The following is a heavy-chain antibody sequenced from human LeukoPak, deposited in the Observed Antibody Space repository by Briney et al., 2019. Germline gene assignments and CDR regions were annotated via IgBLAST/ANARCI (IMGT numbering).Heavy chain of an antibody. CDR2: IYYSGRT. D-gene: IGHD4-23*01. J-gene: IGHJ4*02. V-gene: IGHV4-30-4*01. Sequence: TSAETLSLTCTVSGCSISSGDYYWSWIRQAPGKGRESNGYIYYSGRTYYNPSINSQVTIPVDTSKNHFALKVSYVTAEDTAVYYCAKVNDYGGNPFDYWGKGTLVTVSS. CDR3: AKVNDYGGNPFDY. CDR1: GCSISSGDYY.